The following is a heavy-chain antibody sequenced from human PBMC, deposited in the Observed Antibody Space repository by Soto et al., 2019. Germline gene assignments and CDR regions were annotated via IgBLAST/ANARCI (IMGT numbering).Heavy chain of an antibody. CDR2: ISSSGSTI. Sequence: GGSLRLSCAASGFTFSSYEMNWVRQAPGKGLEWVSYISSSGSTIYYADSVKGRFTISRDNAKNSLYLQMNSLRAEDTAVYYCARDMYYYDSSGYYYDLPDAFDIWGQGTMVTVSS. CDR3: ARDMYYYDSSGYYYDLPDAFDI. D-gene: IGHD3-22*01. CDR1: GFTFSSYE. J-gene: IGHJ3*02. V-gene: IGHV3-48*03.